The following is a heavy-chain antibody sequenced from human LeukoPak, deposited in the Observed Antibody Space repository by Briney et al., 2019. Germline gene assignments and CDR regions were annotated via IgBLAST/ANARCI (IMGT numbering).Heavy chain of an antibody. V-gene: IGHV1-69*06. D-gene: IGHD5-24*01. CDR3: AKEMATAYFDY. J-gene: IGHJ4*02. CDR1: GGTLNSYV. CDR2: IIPISGTA. Sequence: SVKVSCKASGGTLNSYVISWVRQAPGQGLEWMGGIIPISGTANYAQKFQGRVTITADKSTSTAFMELSSLRSEDTAVYYCAKEMATAYFDYWGQGTLVTVSS.